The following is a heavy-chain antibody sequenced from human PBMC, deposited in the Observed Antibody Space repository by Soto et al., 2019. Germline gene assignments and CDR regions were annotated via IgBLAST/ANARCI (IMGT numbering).Heavy chain of an antibody. J-gene: IGHJ4*02. CDR1: GGSISSSSYY. CDR3: ARRPITIFGVVSSFDY. Sequence: SETLSLTCTVSGGSISSSSYYWGWIRQPPGKGLEWIGSIYYSGSTYYNPSLKSRVTISVDTSKNQFSLKLSSVTAADTAVYYCARRPITIFGVVSSFDYWGQGTLVTVSS. D-gene: IGHD3-3*01. V-gene: IGHV4-39*01. CDR2: IYYSGST.